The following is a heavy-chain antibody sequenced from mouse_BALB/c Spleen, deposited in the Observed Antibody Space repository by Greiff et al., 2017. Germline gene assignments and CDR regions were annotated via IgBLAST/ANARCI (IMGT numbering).Heavy chain of an antibody. CDR1: GYTFTSYV. CDR2: INPYNDGT. Sequence: EVQLQQSGPGLVKPGASVKMSCKASGYTFTSYVMHWVKQKPGQGLEWIGYINPYNDGTKYNEKFKGKATLTSDKASSTAYMELSSLTSEDSAVYYCARSGYGKAYYAMDYWGQGTSVTVSS. CDR3: ARSGYGKAYYAMDY. D-gene: IGHD2-1*01. J-gene: IGHJ4*01. V-gene: IGHV1-14*01.